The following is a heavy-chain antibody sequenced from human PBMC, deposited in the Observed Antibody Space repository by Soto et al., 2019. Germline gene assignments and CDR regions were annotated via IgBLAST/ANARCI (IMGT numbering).Heavy chain of an antibody. CDR1: GGSISSGGYY. V-gene: IGHV4-31*03. D-gene: IGHD1-26*01. CDR3: ARVPRSYSFDY. Sequence: QVQLQESGPGLVKPSQTLSLTCTVSGGSISSGGYYWSWLRQHPGKGLEWIGYIYYSGSTYYNPSLKSRVTISVYTSNSHFSLKLISVTAADTAVYYCARVPRSYSFDYWGQGTLVTVSS. CDR2: IYYSGST. J-gene: IGHJ4*02.